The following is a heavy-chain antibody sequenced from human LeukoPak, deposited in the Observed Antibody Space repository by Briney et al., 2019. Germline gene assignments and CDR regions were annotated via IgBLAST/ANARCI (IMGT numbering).Heavy chain of an antibody. CDR2: ISDSGANT. D-gene: IGHD6-19*01. J-gene: IGHJ2*01. CDR3: AKSMTLQWRGFFDL. CDR1: GFTFSTYA. Sequence: GGSLRLSCAASGFTFSTYAMSWVRQAPGKGLEWVSTISDSGANTYYADSVRGRFTISRDNSKNTLYLQRNSLRADDTAIYYCAKSMTLQWRGFFDLWGRGTHVTVSS. V-gene: IGHV3-23*01.